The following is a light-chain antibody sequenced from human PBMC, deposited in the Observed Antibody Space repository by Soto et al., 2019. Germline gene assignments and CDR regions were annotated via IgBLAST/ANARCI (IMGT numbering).Light chain of an antibody. V-gene: IGLV2-14*01. J-gene: IGLJ1*01. Sequence: QSALTQPASVSGSPGQSITISCTGTSSDVGGYNHVSWYQHHPGKAPKLIIYEVSDRPSGVSNRFSGSKSGYTASLTISGLQAEDEADYYCNSQTSSGFRVFGTGTKLTVL. CDR2: EVS. CDR3: NSQTSSGFRV. CDR1: SSDVGGYNH.